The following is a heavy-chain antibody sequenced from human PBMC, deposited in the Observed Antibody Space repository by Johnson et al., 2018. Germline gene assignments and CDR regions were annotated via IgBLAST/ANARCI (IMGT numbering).Heavy chain of an antibody. V-gene: IGHV3-33*01. J-gene: IGHJ2*01. CDR2: IWFDGTNP. CDR1: GFSFNNYA. CDR3: ARAGPETGLWYFDL. D-gene: IGHD3-10*01. Sequence: QVQLVQSGGGVVRPGGSLRLSCGASGFSFNNYAMHWVRQAPGKGLEWVAVIWFDGTNPYYVDSVKGRFTISRDTAKNTLYLQMHSLRAEETAVSFCARAGPETGLWYFDLWGRGTLVTVSS.